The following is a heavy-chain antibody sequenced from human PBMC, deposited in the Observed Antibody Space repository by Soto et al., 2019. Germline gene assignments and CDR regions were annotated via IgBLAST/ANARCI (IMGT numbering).Heavy chain of an antibody. V-gene: IGHV3-72*01. Sequence: EVQLAESGGGLVQPGGSLRLSCAASGFTFSDHYMDWVRQAPGKGLEWVGRSRDKVHSHTTEYAASVKGRFTISRGDSENSLYLQMNSLKTADPDVYYCARGVVSTGYFDYWGQGTLVNVSS. CDR3: ARGVVSTGYFDY. CDR1: GFTFSDHY. D-gene: IGHD5-12*01. CDR2: SRDKVHSHTT. J-gene: IGHJ4*02.